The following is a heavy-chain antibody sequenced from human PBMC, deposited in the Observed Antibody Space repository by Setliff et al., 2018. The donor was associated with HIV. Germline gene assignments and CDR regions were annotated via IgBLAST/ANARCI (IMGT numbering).Heavy chain of an antibody. D-gene: IGHD2-15*01. CDR3: ARGACGGDSCYLMKYYFDH. CDR2: MNPNSGNT. J-gene: IGHJ4*02. Sequence: ASVKVSCKASGYTFTSYDINWVRQATGQGLEWMGWMNPNSGNTGYAQKFRGRVTMTTDTSTTTAYMELRSLRSDDTAMYYCARGACGGDSCYLMKYYFDHWGQGTLVTVSS. V-gene: IGHV1-8*02. CDR1: GYTFTSYD.